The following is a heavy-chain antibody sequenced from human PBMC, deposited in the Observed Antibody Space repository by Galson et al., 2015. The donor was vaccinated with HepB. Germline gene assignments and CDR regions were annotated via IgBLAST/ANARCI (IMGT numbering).Heavy chain of an antibody. J-gene: IGHJ4*02. Sequence: SLRLSCAASGFTFSNYGMHWVRQAPGKGLEWVAIIWFDGTKKYYADSVKGRFIISRDNSKNTLYLHMNSLRAEDTAIYYCAREGRLDLRLSFDYWGQGALVTVSS. D-gene: IGHD1-7*01. CDR1: GFTFSNYG. CDR3: AREGRLDLRLSFDY. CDR2: IWFDGTKK. V-gene: IGHV3-33*01.